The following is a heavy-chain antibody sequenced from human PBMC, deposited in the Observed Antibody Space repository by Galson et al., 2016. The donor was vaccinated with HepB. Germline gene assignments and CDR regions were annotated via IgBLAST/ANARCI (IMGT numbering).Heavy chain of an antibody. CDR3: ARGFDSVGYYYAFF. V-gene: IGHV7-4-1*02. CDR1: GYTFTSYA. CDR2: INTNTGNP. Sequence: SVKVSCKASGYTFTSYAMNWVRQAPGQGLEWMGWINTNTGNPTYAQGFTGRFVFSLDTSVSTAYLQISSLKAEDTAVYFCARGFDSVGYYYAFFWGQGTLVTVSS. J-gene: IGHJ4*02. D-gene: IGHD3-22*01.